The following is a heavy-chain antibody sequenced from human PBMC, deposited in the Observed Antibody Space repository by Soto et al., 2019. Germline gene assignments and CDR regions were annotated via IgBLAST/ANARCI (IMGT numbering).Heavy chain of an antibody. Sequence: EVQLLESGGGLVQPGGSLRFSCAASGFTFSSYAMNWVRQAPGKGLEWVSVISGSSDSTYYADSVKGRFTISRDNSKNTLYLQMNSLRAEDTAIYYCARRGGGSYYDYWGQGTLVTVSS. CDR1: GFTFSSYA. J-gene: IGHJ4*02. V-gene: IGHV3-23*01. CDR3: ARRGGGSYYDY. CDR2: ISGSSDST. D-gene: IGHD1-26*01.